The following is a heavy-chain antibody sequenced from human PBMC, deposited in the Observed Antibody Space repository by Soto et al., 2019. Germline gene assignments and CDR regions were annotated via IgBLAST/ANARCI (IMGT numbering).Heavy chain of an antibody. J-gene: IGHJ6*02. CDR2: ISYDGSNK. D-gene: IGHD6-25*01. CDR1: GFTFSSYG. CDR3: AKDLLRPGRAYGMDV. Sequence: QVQLVESGGGVVQPGRSLRLSCAASGFTFSSYGMHWVRQAPGKGLEWVAVISYDGSNKYYADSVKDRFTISRDNSKNTLYLQMNSLRPEDTAVYYCAKDLLRPGRAYGMDVWGQGTTVTVSS. V-gene: IGHV3-30*18.